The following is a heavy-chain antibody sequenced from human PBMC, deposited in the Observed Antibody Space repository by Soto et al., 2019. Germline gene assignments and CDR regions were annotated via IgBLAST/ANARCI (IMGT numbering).Heavy chain of an antibody. CDR2: IDPSDSYT. CDR3: ARQRTIFGVVINYYYGMDV. D-gene: IGHD3-3*01. V-gene: IGHV5-10-1*01. Sequence: PGESLKISCKGSGYSFTSYWISWVRQMPGKGLEWMGRIDPSDSYTNYSPSFQGHVTISADKSISTAYLQWSNLKASDTAMYYCARQRTIFGVVINYYYGMDVWGQGTTVTVSS. CDR1: GYSFTSYW. J-gene: IGHJ6*02.